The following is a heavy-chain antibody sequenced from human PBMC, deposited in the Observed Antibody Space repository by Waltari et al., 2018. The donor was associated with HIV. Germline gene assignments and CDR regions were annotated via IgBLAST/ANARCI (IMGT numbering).Heavy chain of an antibody. CDR1: ESTVSSDY. J-gene: IGHJ3*02. Sequence: EVQLVETGGGLIQPGGSLRLSCAASESTVSSDYRSWVRQAPGKGLEWVSVIYSGGSTYYADSVKGRFTISRDNSKNTLYLQMNSLRAEDTAIYYCARGSEYSGYADAFDIWGQGTMVTVSS. V-gene: IGHV3-53*02. D-gene: IGHD5-12*01. CDR3: ARGSEYSGYADAFDI. CDR2: IYSGGST.